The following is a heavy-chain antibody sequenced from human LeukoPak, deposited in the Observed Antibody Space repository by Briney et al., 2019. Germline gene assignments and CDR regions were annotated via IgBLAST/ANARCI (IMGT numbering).Heavy chain of an antibody. D-gene: IGHD3-10*01. V-gene: IGHV4-30-2*01. CDR3: ASFNGSGSYYGDY. CDR1: GGSISSGGYS. J-gene: IGHJ4*02. Sequence: PSETLSLTCAVSGGSISSGGYSWSWIRQPPGKGLEWIGYIYHSGSTYYNPSLKSRVTISVDRSKNQFSLKLCSVTAADTAVYYCASFNGSGSYYGDYWGQGTLVTVSS. CDR2: IYHSGST.